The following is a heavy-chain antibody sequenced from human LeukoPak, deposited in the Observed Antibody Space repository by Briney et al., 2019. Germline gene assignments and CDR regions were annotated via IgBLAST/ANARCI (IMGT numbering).Heavy chain of an antibody. J-gene: IGHJ4*02. CDR1: GFTFDDYA. CDR3: VKDRSRGFRTVANILDI. D-gene: IGHD3-10*01. Sequence: PGGSLRLSCAASGFTFDDYAMHWVRQAPGKGLQWVSGIYWNSGLIGYADSVKGRFTISRNNAKNTVYLQMNSLTSEDTALYYCVKDRSRGFRTVANILDIWGQGIRVIVSS. V-gene: IGHV3-9*01. CDR2: IYWNSGLI.